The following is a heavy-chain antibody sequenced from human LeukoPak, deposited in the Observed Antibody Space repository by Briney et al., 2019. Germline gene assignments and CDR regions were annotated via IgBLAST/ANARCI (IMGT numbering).Heavy chain of an antibody. V-gene: IGHV1-2*06. D-gene: IGHD1-26*01. J-gene: IGHJ4*02. Sequence: EASVKVSCKASGYTFTGYYMHWVRQAPGQGLEWMGRINPNNGGTNYAQKFQGRVTMTGDTSISTAYMELSSLRSDDTAVYYCTRESGSYLGNDYWGQGTLVTVSS. CDR2: INPNNGGT. CDR3: TRESGSYLGNDY. CDR1: GYTFTGYY.